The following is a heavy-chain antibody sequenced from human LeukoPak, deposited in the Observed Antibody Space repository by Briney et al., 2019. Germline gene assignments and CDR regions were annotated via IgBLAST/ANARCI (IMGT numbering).Heavy chain of an antibody. CDR3: APPRNYFGP. J-gene: IGHJ5*02. V-gene: IGHV3-15*05. CDR1: GFTFSDAW. CDR2: IRSKTDGGTA. Sequence: GGSLRLSCAASGFTFSDAWMNWVRQAPGKGLEWVGHIRSKTDGGTADYAAPVKGRFTISRDDSRNTLFLQMNSLRTEDTAVYYCAPPRNYFGPWGQGTLVTVSS. D-gene: IGHD4-11*01.